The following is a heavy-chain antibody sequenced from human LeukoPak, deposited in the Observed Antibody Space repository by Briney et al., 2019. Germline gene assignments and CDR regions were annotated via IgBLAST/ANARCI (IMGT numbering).Heavy chain of an antibody. CDR1: GFTFSSYS. J-gene: IGHJ4*02. Sequence: GGSLRLSCAASGFTFSSYSMNWVRQAPGKGLEWVSSISSSSSYIYYADSVKGRFTISRDNAKNSLYLQMNSLRAEDTAVYYCARDRATVRSYYFDYWGQGTLVTVSS. V-gene: IGHV3-21*01. CDR3: ARDRATVRSYYFDY. D-gene: IGHD4-17*01. CDR2: ISSSSSYI.